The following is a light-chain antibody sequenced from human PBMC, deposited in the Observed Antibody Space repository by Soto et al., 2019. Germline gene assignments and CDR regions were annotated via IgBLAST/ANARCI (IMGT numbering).Light chain of an antibody. CDR1: GSDVWSLQF. CDR3: CSYTGSGTLWV. CDR2: EDS. V-gene: IGLV2-23*01. Sequence: QSVLTRPASGSWPPGKSITISCSGAGSDVWSLQFVAWYQQHPGKAPKVVIYEDSKRPSGISFRFSGSTSGNTASLTISGLQPDDESHYYCCSYTGSGTLWVFGGGT. J-gene: IGLJ3*02.